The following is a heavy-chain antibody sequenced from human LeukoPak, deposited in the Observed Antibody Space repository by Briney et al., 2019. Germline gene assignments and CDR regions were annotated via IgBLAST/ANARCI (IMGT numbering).Heavy chain of an antibody. CDR1: GGSISSSSYY. J-gene: IGHJ5*02. V-gene: IGHV4-39*07. D-gene: IGHD6-13*01. CDR2: IYYSGST. CDR3: ARSYSSSYNWFDP. Sequence: PSETLSLTCTVSGGSISSSSYYWGWIRQPPGKGLEWIGSIYYSGSTYYNPSLKSRVTISVDTSKSQFSLKLSSVTAADTAVYYCARSYSSSYNWFDPWGQGTLVTVSS.